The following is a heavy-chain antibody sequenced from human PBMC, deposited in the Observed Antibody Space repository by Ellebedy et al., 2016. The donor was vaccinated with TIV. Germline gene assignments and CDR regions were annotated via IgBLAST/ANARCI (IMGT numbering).Heavy chain of an antibody. Sequence: GGSLRLSCAASGFTFDDFAMHWVRQAPGKGLEWVSFISHNSRNFGHADSVKGRFTVSRDNANNSLYLQMNSLRAEDTALYYCVKDTARLGSAFDIWGQGTMVSVSS. CDR2: ISHNSRNF. J-gene: IGHJ3*02. CDR1: GFTFDDFA. CDR3: VKDTARLGSAFDI. D-gene: IGHD2-15*01. V-gene: IGHV3-9*01.